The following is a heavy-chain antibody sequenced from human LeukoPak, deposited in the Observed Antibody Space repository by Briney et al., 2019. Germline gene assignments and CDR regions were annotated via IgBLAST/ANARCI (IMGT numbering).Heavy chain of an antibody. J-gene: IGHJ4*02. Sequence: SQTLSLTCAISGDSVSSNSAAWSWIRQSPSRGLECLGWTYYRSKWNNDYAVSVESRITINPDTSKYQLSMPLNALTPEDAVAFCWPSQTTGYLPDWGQGTLVTVSS. D-gene: IGHD1-1*01. CDR1: GDSVSSNSAA. V-gene: IGHV6-1*01. CDR2: TYYRSKWNN. CDR3: PSQTTGYLPD.